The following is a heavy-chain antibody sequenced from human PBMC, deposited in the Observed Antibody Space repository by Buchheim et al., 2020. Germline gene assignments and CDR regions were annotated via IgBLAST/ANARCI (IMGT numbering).Heavy chain of an antibody. D-gene: IGHD3-22*01. V-gene: IGHV3-23*01. J-gene: IGHJ4*02. CDR2: ISGSGGST. Sequence: EVQLLESGGGLVQPGGSLRLSCAASGFTFSSYAMSWVRQAPGKGLEWVSAISGSGGSTYYADSVKGRFTISRDNSKNTLYLQMNSLRAEDTAVYYCAKGPNLIGYYDSSGYSVDFFDYWGQGTL. CDR1: GFTFSSYA. CDR3: AKGPNLIGYYDSSGYSVDFFDY.